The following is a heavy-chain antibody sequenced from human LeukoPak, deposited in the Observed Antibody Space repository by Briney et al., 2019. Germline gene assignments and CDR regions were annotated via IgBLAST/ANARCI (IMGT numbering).Heavy chain of an antibody. CDR3: AGDANWLDP. CDR1: GFNFSSYW. J-gene: IGHJ5*02. Sequence: GGSLRLSCAASGFNFSSYWMHWVRQAPGKGLVWVSRINTDGSNTKYADSVKGRFTISRDNAKNTLYLQMSSLRAEDTAVYYCAGDANWLDPWGQGTLVTVSS. CDR2: INTDGSNT. V-gene: IGHV3-74*03.